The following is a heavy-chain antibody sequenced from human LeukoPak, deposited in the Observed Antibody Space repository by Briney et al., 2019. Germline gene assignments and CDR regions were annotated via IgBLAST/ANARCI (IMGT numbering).Heavy chain of an antibody. Sequence: GESLKISCKGSGYSFTSYRIGWVRQMPGKGLEWMGIIYPGDSDTRYSPSFQGQVTISADKSISTAYLQWSSLKASDTAMYYCARHSTGDDIVATTIHGSSGTYFDYWGQGTLVTVSS. J-gene: IGHJ4*02. CDR3: ARHSTGDDIVATTIHGSSGTYFDY. D-gene: IGHD5-12*01. CDR2: IYPGDSDT. CDR1: GYSFTSYR. V-gene: IGHV5-51*01.